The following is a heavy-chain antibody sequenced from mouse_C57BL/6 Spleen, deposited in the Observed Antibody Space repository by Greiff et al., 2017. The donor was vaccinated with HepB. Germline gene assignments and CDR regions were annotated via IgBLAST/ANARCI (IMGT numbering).Heavy chain of an antibody. CDR1: GFTFSDYG. Sequence: EVQVVESGGGLVKPGGSLKLSCAASGFTFSDYGMHWVRQAPEKGLEWVAYISSGSSTIYYADTVKGRFTISRDNAKNTLFLQMTSLRSEDTAMYYCARKVYGYDGGYAMDYWGQGTSVTVSS. CDR2: ISSGSSTI. J-gene: IGHJ4*01. CDR3: ARKVYGYDGGYAMDY. D-gene: IGHD2-2*01. V-gene: IGHV5-17*01.